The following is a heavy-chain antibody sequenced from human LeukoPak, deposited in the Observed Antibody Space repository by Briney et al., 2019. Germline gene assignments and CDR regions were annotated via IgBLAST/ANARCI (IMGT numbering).Heavy chain of an antibody. CDR2: IYHSGST. CDR3: ASQDYGSGYPH. D-gene: IGHD3-10*01. Sequence: SQTLSLTCAVSGGSISSGGYSWSWIRQPPGKGLEWIGCIYHSGSTYYNPSLKSRVTISVGRSKNQFSLKLSSVTAADTAVYYCASQDYGSGYPHWGQGTLVTVSS. V-gene: IGHV4-30-2*01. CDR1: GGSISSGGYS. J-gene: IGHJ4*02.